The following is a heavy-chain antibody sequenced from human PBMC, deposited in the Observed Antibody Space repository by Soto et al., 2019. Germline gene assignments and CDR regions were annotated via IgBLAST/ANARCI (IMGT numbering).Heavy chain of an antibody. D-gene: IGHD3-9*01. CDR2: ISWNSGSI. CDR3: AKGSVADILTGRAHFDI. Sequence: QSGGSLRLSCAASGFTFDDYAMHWVRQAPGKGLEWVSGISWNSGSIGYADSVKGRFTISRDNAKNSLYLQMNSLRAEDTALYYCAKGSVADILTGRAHFDIWGQGTMVTVS. V-gene: IGHV3-9*01. CDR1: GFTFDDYA. J-gene: IGHJ3*02.